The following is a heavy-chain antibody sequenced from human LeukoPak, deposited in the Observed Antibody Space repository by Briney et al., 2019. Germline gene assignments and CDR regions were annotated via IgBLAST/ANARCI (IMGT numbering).Heavy chain of an antibody. V-gene: IGHV3-30-3*01. Sequence: GGSLRLSCAASGFTFSSYAMHWVRQAPVKGLEWVAVISYDGSNKYYADSVKGRFTISRDNSKSTLYLQMNSLRAEDTAVYYCARAPSYSISNWFDPWGQGTLVTVSS. CDR1: GFTFSSYA. CDR3: ARAPSYSISNWFDP. CDR2: ISYDGSNK. J-gene: IGHJ5*02. D-gene: IGHD2-21*01.